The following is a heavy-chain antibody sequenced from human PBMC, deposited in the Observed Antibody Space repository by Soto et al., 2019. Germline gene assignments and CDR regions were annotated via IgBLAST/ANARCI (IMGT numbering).Heavy chain of an antibody. CDR2: IYSGGST. CDR1: GFTVSSNY. V-gene: IGHV3-66*01. Sequence: GGSLRLSCAASGFTVSSNYMSWVRQAPGKGLEWVSVIYSGGSTYYADSVKGRFTISRDNSKNTLYLQMNSLRAEDTAVYYCARGPSSSSKRVTDYYYYMDVWGKGPTVTVSS. J-gene: IGHJ6*03. CDR3: ARGPSSSSKRVTDYYYYMDV. D-gene: IGHD6-6*01.